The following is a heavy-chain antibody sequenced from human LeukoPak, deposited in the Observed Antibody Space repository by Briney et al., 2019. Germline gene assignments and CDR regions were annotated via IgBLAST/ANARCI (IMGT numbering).Heavy chain of an antibody. J-gene: IGHJ4*02. D-gene: IGHD2-2*01. V-gene: IGHV3-21*01. CDR2: ISSSSSYI. CDR1: GFTFSSYS. CDR3: ARDGYDHPPDY. Sequence: GGSLRLSCAASGFTFSSYSMNWVRQAPGKGLEWISSISSSSSYIYYADSVKGRFTISRDNAKDSLYLQMNSLRAEGTAVYYCARDGYDHPPDYWGQGTLVTVSS.